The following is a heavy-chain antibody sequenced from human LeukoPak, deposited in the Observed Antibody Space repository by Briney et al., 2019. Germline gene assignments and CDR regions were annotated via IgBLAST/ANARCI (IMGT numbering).Heavy chain of an antibody. Sequence: GGSLRLSCAASGLTFSSYSMNWVRQAPGKGLEWVSSISSSSYIYYADSVKGRFTISRDNAKNSLYLQMNSLRAEDTAVYYCARAGIAVAGIDYWGQGTLVTVSS. CDR3: ARAGIAVAGIDY. V-gene: IGHV3-21*01. J-gene: IGHJ4*02. CDR1: GLTFSSYS. CDR2: ISSSSYI. D-gene: IGHD6-19*01.